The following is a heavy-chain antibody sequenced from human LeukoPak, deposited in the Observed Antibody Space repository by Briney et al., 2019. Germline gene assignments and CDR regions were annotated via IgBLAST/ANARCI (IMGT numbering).Heavy chain of an antibody. CDR1: GGSISSYS. J-gene: IGHJ4*02. V-gene: IGHV4-59*01. Sequence: PSETLSLTCTVSGGSISSYSWSWIRQPPGKGLEWIGYIYYSGSTNYNPSLKSRVTISVDTSKNQFSLKLSSVTAADTAVYYCARGGRYYYDSSGYPVWGQGTLVTVSS. CDR3: ARGGRYYYDSSGYPV. D-gene: IGHD3-22*01. CDR2: IYYSGST.